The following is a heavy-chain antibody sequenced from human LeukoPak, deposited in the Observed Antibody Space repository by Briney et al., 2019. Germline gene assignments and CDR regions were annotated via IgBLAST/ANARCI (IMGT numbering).Heavy chain of an antibody. CDR1: GYTFTGYY. Sequence: ASVKVSCKASGYTFTGYYMHWVRQAPGQGLEWMGWINPNSGGTNYAQKLQGWVTMTRDTSISTAYMELSRLRSDDTAVYYCVRDGVTGTTMGYWGQGTLVTVSS. V-gene: IGHV1-2*04. J-gene: IGHJ4*02. CDR3: VRDGVTGTTMGY. D-gene: IGHD1-20*01. CDR2: INPNSGGT.